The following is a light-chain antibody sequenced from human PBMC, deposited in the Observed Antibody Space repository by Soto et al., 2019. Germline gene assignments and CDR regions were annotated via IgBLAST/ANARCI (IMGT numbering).Light chain of an antibody. Sequence: DIQLTQSPSFLSASVGDRVTITCRASQDISSYLAWYQQKPGKAPNVLIYAASTLQSGVPSRFSGSGSGTEXXXXXXXXXPEDFATYYCQQLNTYPWTFGQGTKVEIK. J-gene: IGKJ1*01. V-gene: IGKV1-9*01. CDR2: AAS. CDR3: QQLNTYPWT. CDR1: QDISSY.